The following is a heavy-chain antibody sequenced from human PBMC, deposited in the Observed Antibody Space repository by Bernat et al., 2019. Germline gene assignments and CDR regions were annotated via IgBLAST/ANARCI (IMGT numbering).Heavy chain of an antibody. V-gene: IGHV4-31*03. J-gene: IGHJ3*02. CDR1: GGSISSGGYF. CDR3: ATPWRATYYYGSSGYYGWDAFDT. CDR2: IFYTGSA. Sequence: QLQLQESGPGLVKPSETLSLTCTVSGGSISSGGYFWGWLRQHPGKGLDWIGYIFYTGSAYSSPSLQSRVTISLDTSENQFSLKLNSVTAADTAMYYCATPWRATYYYGSSGYYGWDAFDTWGQGTMVTVSS. D-gene: IGHD3-22*01.